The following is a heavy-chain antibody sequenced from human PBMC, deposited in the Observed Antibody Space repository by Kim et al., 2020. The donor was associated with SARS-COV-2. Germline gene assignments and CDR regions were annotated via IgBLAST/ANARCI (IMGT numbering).Heavy chain of an antibody. CDR1: GFTFSDYR. D-gene: IGHD2-2*01. V-gene: IGHV3-48*01. Sequence: GGSLRLSCVAFGFTFSDYRMNWVRQAPGKGLEWVSFIRNVDGGIYYANSERGRFTVSRDDAKNSLYLQMNSLTVDATAVYYWVRDGGPGIRYHALDSWG. CDR2: IRNVDGGI. J-gene: IGHJ5*01. CDR3: VRDGGPGIRYHALDS.